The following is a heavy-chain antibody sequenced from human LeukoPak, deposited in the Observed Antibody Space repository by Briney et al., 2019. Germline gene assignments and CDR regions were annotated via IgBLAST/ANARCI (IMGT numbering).Heavy chain of an antibody. CDR2: IIPIFGTA. J-gene: IGHJ6*04. CDR3: ARDTTGTTDLGMDV. V-gene: IGHV1-69*05. Sequence: ASVKVSCKASGGTFSSYAISWVRQAPGQGLEWMGRIIPIFGTANYAEKFQGRVTITTDESTSTAYTELSSLRSEDTAVYYCARDTTGTTDLGMDVWGKGTTVTVSS. D-gene: IGHD1-1*01. CDR1: GGTFSSYA.